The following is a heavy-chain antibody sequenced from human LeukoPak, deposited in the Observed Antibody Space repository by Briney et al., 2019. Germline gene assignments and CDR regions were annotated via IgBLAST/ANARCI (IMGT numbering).Heavy chain of an antibody. CDR1: GGTFSSYA. Sequence: SVTVSCKASGGTFSSYAISWVRQAPGQGLEWMGGIIPIFGTANYAQKFQGRVTITADESTSTAYMELSSLRSEDTAVYYCARSDMVRGVIITYYMDVWGKGTTVTISS. J-gene: IGHJ6*03. CDR2: IIPIFGTA. CDR3: ARSDMVRGVIITYYMDV. D-gene: IGHD3-10*01. V-gene: IGHV1-69*13.